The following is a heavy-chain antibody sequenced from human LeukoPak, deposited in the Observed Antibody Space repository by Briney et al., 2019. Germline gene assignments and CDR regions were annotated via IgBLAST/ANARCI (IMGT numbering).Heavy chain of an antibody. J-gene: IGHJ4*02. CDR3: AGGNLPHISLSGYSYGSSFDY. D-gene: IGHD5-18*01. CDR1: GGSFSGYY. CDR2: INHSGST. Sequence: SSETLSLTCAVYGGSFSGYYWSWIRQPPGKGLEWIGEINHSGSTNYNPSLKSRVTISVDTSKNQFSLKLSSVTAADTAVYYCAGGNLPHISLSGYSYGSSFDYWGQGTLVTVSS. V-gene: IGHV4-34*01.